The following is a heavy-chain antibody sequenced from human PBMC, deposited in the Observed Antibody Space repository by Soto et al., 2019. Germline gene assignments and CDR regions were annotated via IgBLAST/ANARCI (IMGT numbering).Heavy chain of an antibody. J-gene: IGHJ6*03. CDR2: ISAYNGNT. D-gene: IGHD3-10*01. CDR1: GYTFTSYG. CDR3: ASSGETDYYYYYMDV. Sequence: ASVKVSCKASGYTFTSYGISWVRQVPGQGLEWMGWISAYNGNTNYAQKLQGRVTMTTDTSTSTAYMELRSLRSDDTAVYYCASSGETDYYYYYMDVWGKGTTVTVSS. V-gene: IGHV1-18*01.